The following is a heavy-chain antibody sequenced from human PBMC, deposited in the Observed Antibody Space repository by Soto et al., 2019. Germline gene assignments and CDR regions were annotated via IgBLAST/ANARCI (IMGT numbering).Heavy chain of an antibody. CDR1: GYTFTIYG. CDR2: ISAYNGNT. CDR3: ARFVGYDYGTHFDY. Sequence: ASVKVSCKASGYTFTIYGISWVRQAPGQGLEWMGWISAYNGNTNYAQKLQGRVTLTTDTSTSTAYMELRSLRSDDTAVYYCARFVGYDYGTHFDYWGQGTLVTVSS. J-gene: IGHJ4*02. V-gene: IGHV1-18*01. D-gene: IGHD5-12*01.